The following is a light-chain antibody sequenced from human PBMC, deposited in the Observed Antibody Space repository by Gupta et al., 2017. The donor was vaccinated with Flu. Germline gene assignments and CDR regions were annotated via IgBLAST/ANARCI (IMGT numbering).Light chain of an antibody. CDR2: RND. CDR1: TSNIGINY. V-gene: IGLV1-47*01. CDR3: SAWDDSRSGPYV. J-gene: IGLJ1*01. Sequence: QSVLIQPTSTPGPPGQKVTISCSGLTSNIGINYVYWYKQHPGTAPKLLIYRNDHRPSCGPHRFSASKSATSASLAISGLLSVDEADYYCSAWDDSRSGPYVFGTGTKVTVL.